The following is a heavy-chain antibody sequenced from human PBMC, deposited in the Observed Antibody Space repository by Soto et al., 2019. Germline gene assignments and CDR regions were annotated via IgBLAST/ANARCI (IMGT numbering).Heavy chain of an antibody. CDR2: ISYDGSNK. CDR3: AKDHFFDYYGSGSYYSCPPDY. Sequence: QVQLVESGGGVVQPGRSLRLSCAASGFTFSSYGMHWVRQAPGKGLEWVAVISYDGSNKYYADSVKGRFTISRDNSKNTLYLQMNSLRAEDTAVYYCAKDHFFDYYGSGSYYSCPPDYWGQGTLVTVSS. D-gene: IGHD3-10*01. V-gene: IGHV3-30*18. J-gene: IGHJ4*02. CDR1: GFTFSSYG.